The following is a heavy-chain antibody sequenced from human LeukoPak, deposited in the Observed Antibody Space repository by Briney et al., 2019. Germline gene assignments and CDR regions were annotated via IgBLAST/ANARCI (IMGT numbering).Heavy chain of an antibody. CDR1: GGSFSNYA. Sequence: SVKVSCKASGGSFSNYAFSWVRQAPGQGLEWMGRITPIVDIATYIQKFQGRVTITANKFTSTAYMELSSLTPEDTAVYYCASGLGFCSGSDCTNLVKDYYYGMNVWGQGTTVTVSS. CDR3: ASGLGFCSGSDCTNLVKDYYYGMNV. V-gene: IGHV1-69*04. D-gene: IGHD2-15*01. CDR2: ITPIVDIA. J-gene: IGHJ6*02.